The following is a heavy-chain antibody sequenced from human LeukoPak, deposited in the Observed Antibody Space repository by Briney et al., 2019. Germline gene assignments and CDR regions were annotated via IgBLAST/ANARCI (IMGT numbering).Heavy chain of an antibody. V-gene: IGHV3-74*01. CDR3: ARGASSAYYVDY. Sequence: GGSLRLSCAASGFTFSTYWMHWVRHAPGKGLVWVSRIKYDGSMTTYGDSVKGRFSISRDNAKNTVDLQLNSLRAADTAVYYCARGASSAYYVDYWGQGTLVSVSS. CDR1: GFTFSTYW. J-gene: IGHJ4*02. D-gene: IGHD3-22*01. CDR2: IKYDGSMT.